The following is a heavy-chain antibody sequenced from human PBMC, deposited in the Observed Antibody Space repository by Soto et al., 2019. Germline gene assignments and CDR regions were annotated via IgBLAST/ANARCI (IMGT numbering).Heavy chain of an antibody. CDR2: ISAYNGNT. Sequence: ASVKVSCKASGYTFTSYGISWVRQAPGQGLEWMGWISAYNGNTNYAQKLQGRVTMTTDTSTSTAYMELRSLRSDDTAVYYCARDQWWQQLAPGDAFDIWGQGTMVTVSS. V-gene: IGHV1-18*01. J-gene: IGHJ3*02. CDR3: ARDQWWQQLAPGDAFDI. CDR1: GYTFTSYG. D-gene: IGHD6-13*01.